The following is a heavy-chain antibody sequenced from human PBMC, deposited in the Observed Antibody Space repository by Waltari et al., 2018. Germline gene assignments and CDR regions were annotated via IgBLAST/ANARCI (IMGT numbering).Heavy chain of an antibody. V-gene: IGHV3-48*03. J-gene: IGHJ6*02. Sequence: EVQLVESGGGLVQPGGSLRLSCAASGFTFSSYEMNWVRQAPGKGLEWVSYISSSGSTIYYADSVKCRFTISRDNAKNSLYLQMNSLRAEDTAVYYCARGCCSPPSPYYDFWSGYYLRGYYYYGMDVWGQGTTVTVSS. CDR3: ARGCCSPPSPYYDFWSGYYLRGYYYYGMDV. CDR2: ISSSGSTI. D-gene: IGHD3-3*01. CDR1: GFTFSSYE.